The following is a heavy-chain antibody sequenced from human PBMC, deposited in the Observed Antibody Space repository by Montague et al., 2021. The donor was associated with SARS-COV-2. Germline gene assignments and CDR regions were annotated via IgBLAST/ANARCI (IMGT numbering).Heavy chain of an antibody. CDR2: INGASSRT. Sequence: SLRLSCAASGFIFSDYNMTWIRQTPGKGLEWISYINGASSRTNYXHSLKVLFTISRDNAKNSLFLQMNSLRVEDTAVYYCARGISLFDPWGQGTLVTVSS. CDR3: ARGISLFDP. J-gene: IGHJ5*02. CDR1: GFIFSDYN. V-gene: IGHV3-11*05.